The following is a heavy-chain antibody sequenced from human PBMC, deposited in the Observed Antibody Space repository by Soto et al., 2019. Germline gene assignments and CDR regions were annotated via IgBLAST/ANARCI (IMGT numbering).Heavy chain of an antibody. D-gene: IGHD6-19*01. CDR1: VFTFSSYE. J-gene: IGHJ3*02. CDR3: ARLYSSGWIDAFDI. CDR2: ISSSGSTI. Sequence: SLRLSCSASVFTFSSYEMNWVRQAPGKGLEWVSYISSSGSTIYYADSVKGRFTISRDNAKNSLYLQMNSLRAEDTAVYYCARLYSSGWIDAFDIWGQGTMVTVSS. V-gene: IGHV3-48*03.